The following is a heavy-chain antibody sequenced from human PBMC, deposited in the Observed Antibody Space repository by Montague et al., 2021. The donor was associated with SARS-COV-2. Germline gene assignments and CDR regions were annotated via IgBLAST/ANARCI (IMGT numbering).Heavy chain of an antibody. J-gene: IGHJ3*02. V-gene: IGHV4-39*01. CDR2: SYYSGTT. Sequence: SETLSLTCTVSGDSFNSPNYYCAWIRQPPGKGLEWIGSSYYSGTTYDNPSLRSQVTISVDTSKTQFSLKMNSVAAADTAVYYCARGSYGSGSYHAFDIWSQGTAVAVSS. D-gene: IGHD3-10*01. CDR1: GDSFNSPNYY. CDR3: ARGSYGSGSYHAFDI.